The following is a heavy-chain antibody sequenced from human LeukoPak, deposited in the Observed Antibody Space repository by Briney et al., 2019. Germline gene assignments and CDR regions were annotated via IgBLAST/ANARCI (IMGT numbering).Heavy chain of an antibody. CDR2: ISWNSGSI. V-gene: IGHV3-9*01. CDR1: GFTFSSYW. J-gene: IGHJ4*02. Sequence: GGSLRLSCAASGFTFSSYWMHWVRQAPGKGLEWVSGISWNSGSIGYADSVKGRFTISRDNAKNSLYLQMNSLRAEDTALYYCAKDLERDIVGATPHSSQNWGQGTLVTVSS. CDR3: AKDLERDIVGATPHSSQN. D-gene: IGHD1-26*01.